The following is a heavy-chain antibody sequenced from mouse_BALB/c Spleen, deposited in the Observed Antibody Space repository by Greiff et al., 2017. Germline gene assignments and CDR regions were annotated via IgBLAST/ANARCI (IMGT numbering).Heavy chain of an antibody. CDR3: ATSTMITTRAMDY. J-gene: IGHJ4*01. D-gene: IGHD2-4*01. CDR1: GFTFSSYG. CDR2: ISSGGSYT. Sequence: EVQRVESGGDLVKPGGSLKLSCAASGFTFSSYGMSWVRQTPDKRLEWVATISSGGSYTYYPDSVKGRFTISRDNAKNTLYLQMSSLKSEDTAMYYCATSTMITTRAMDYWGQGTSVTVSS. V-gene: IGHV5-6*01.